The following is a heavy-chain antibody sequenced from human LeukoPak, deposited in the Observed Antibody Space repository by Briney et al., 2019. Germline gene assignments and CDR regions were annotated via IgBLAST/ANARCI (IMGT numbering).Heavy chain of an antibody. D-gene: IGHD6-13*01. J-gene: IGHJ4*02. CDR1: GGSFSGYY. CDR3: ARSGGYSSSWSL. CDR2: INHSGST. V-gene: IGHV4-34*01. Sequence: SETLSLTCAVYGGSFSGYYWSWIRQPPGKGLEWIGDINHSGSTNYNPSLKSRVTISVDTSKNQFSLKLSSVTAADTAVYYCARSGGYSSSWSLWGQGTLVTVSS.